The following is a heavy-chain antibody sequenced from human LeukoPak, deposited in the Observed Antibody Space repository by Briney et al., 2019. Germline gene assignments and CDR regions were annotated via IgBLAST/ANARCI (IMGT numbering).Heavy chain of an antibody. Sequence: GGSLRLSCAASGFTFSRYSMNWVRQAPGKGLEWVSFISSSSSYIYYTDSVKGRFSISRDNAKNSLYLQMNSLGAEDTAVYYCAAGPEQAGTTIGMDVWGQGTTVTVSS. CDR2: ISSSSSYI. D-gene: IGHD1-1*01. J-gene: IGHJ6*02. V-gene: IGHV3-21*04. CDR3: AAGPEQAGTTIGMDV. CDR1: GFTFSRYS.